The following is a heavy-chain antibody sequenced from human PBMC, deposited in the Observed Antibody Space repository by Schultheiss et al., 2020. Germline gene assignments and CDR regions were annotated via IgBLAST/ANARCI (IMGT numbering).Heavy chain of an antibody. D-gene: IGHD5-18*01. CDR3: ARGLQLWLFPGPLGY. CDR1: GYTFTSYY. V-gene: IGHV1-46*01. J-gene: IGHJ4*02. Sequence: GSVKVSCKASGYTFTSYYIHWVRQAPGQGLEWMGIINPSGGSTSYAQKFQGRVTMTTDTSTSTAYMELRSLRSDDTAVYYCARGLQLWLFPGPLGYWGQGTLVTVSS. CDR2: INPSGGST.